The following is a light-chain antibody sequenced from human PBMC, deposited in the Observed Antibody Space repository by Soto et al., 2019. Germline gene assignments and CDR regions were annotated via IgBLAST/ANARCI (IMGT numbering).Light chain of an antibody. J-gene: IGKJ1*01. CDR3: QQYGSSRWT. CDR1: PSVTNF. CDR2: GAS. V-gene: IGKV3-20*01. Sequence: EIVLTQSPATLSLSPGERATLSCRASPSVTNFLAWYQQKPGQAPRLLIYGASSRATGIPDRFSGSGSGTDFTLTISRLEPEDFAVYYCQQYGSSRWTFGQGTKVDIK.